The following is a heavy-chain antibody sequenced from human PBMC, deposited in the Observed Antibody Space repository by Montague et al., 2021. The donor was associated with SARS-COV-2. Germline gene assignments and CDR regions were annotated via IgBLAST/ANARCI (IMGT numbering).Heavy chain of an antibody. CDR2: ISISDGNT. V-gene: IGHV3-23*01. J-gene: IGHJ3*02. Sequence: SLRLSCPASGFTFSSYAMSWVRQAPGKGLEWVSTISISDGNTYYADSVKGRFTISRDKSKNTLYLQMNSLRAEDTAVYYCAKDRQLVGDDAFDIWGQGTMVTVSS. CDR3: AKDRQLVGDDAFDI. CDR1: GFTFSSYA. D-gene: IGHD6-13*01.